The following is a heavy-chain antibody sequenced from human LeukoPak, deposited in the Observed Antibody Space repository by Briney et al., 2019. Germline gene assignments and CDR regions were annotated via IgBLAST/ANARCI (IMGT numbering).Heavy chain of an antibody. J-gene: IGHJ4*03. CDR3: ARIGGSYPDC. V-gene: IGHV3-74*01. CDR1: GFTFTNYW. Sequence: GGSLRLSCAVSGFTFTNYWMHWVRQVPGKGLVWVSRINTDGRSTSYADSVKGRFTISRDNAKNTLYLQMNSLRAEDTAVYFCARIGGSYPDCWGQGTLVTVSS. CDR2: INTDGRST. D-gene: IGHD1-26*01.